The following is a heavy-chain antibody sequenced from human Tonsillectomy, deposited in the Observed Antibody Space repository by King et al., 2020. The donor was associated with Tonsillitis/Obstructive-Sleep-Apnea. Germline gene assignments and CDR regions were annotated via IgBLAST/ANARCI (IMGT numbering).Heavy chain of an antibody. CDR1: GGSFSDYS. J-gene: IGHJ4*02. Sequence: VQLQQWGAGLLKPSETLSLPCAVYGGSFSDYSWSWIRQPPGKGLEWIGEISHGGSTNYNPSLKTRVTISVDTSRTQFSLKLSSVTATDTAVYYCARVMGNGSCNGGSCRPFDYWGQGTLVTVSS. V-gene: IGHV4-34*01. CDR3: ARVMGNGSCNGGSCRPFDY. D-gene: IGHD2-15*01. CDR2: ISHGGST.